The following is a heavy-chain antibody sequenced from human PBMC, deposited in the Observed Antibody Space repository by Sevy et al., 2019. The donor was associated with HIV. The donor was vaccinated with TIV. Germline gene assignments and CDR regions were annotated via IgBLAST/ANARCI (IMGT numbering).Heavy chain of an antibody. CDR3: ARDREGTIAIAAADWFDP. CDR1: GGSVSSGSYY. J-gene: IGHJ5*02. Sequence: SETLSLTCTVSGGSVSSGSYYWSWIRQPPGKGLEWIGYIFHSGSTNYNPSLKSRVTISVDTSKNEFSLRLSSVTAADTAVYYCARDREGTIAIAAADWFDPWGQGTLVTVSS. D-gene: IGHD6-13*01. CDR2: IFHSGST. V-gene: IGHV4-61*01.